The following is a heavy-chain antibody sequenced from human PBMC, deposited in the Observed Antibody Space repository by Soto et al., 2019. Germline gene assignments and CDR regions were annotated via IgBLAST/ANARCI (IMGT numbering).Heavy chain of an antibody. D-gene: IGHD6-13*01. Sequence: GGSLRLSCAASGFAFSAYTMSWVRQVPGKGLQWVSGLFGSGGGIQYADSVRGRFTISRDNAKNSLYLQMNSLRAEDTAVYYCARDEGSSIAAAGTLDYWGQGTLVTVSS. V-gene: IGHV3-23*01. J-gene: IGHJ4*02. CDR3: ARDEGSSIAAAGTLDY. CDR1: GFAFSAYT. CDR2: LFGSGGGI.